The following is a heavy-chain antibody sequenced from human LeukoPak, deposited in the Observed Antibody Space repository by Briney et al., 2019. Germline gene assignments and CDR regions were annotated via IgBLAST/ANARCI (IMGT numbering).Heavy chain of an antibody. J-gene: IGHJ5*02. CDR1: GGSISSSYW. D-gene: IGHD2-8*01. Sequence: SETLSLTCAVSGGSISSSYWWSWVRQPPGKGLEWIGEIYHSGSTSYNPSLKSRVTKSVDKSKNQFSLKLSSVTAADTAVYYCASSNDYIWFDPWGQGTLVTVSS. CDR3: ASSNDYIWFDP. V-gene: IGHV4-4*02. CDR2: IYHSGST.